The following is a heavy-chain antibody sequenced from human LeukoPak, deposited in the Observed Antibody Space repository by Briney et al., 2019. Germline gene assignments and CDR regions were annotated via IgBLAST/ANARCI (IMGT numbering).Heavy chain of an antibody. CDR1: GYTFTSYC. CDR2: INPSGGST. Sequence: ASVKVSCKASGYTFTSYCMHWVRQAPGQGLEWMGIINPSGGSTSYAQKFQGRVTMTRDTSTSTVYMELSSLRSEDTAVYYCARGALTDYYYYYGMDVWGQGTTVTVSS. V-gene: IGHV1-46*01. CDR3: ARGALTDYYYYYGMDV. J-gene: IGHJ6*02.